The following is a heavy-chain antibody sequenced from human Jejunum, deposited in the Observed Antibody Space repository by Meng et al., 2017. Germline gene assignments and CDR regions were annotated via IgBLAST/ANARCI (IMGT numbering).Heavy chain of an antibody. J-gene: IGHJ6*02. CDR3: ARLGGSGSYAFYHFGMDV. D-gene: IGHD3-10*01. V-gene: IGHV1-8*02. CDR1: GYTSTAYY. CDR2: MNPNSGNT. Sequence: ASVKVSCKASGYTSTAYYLYWVRQAPGQGLEWMGWMNPNSGNTGYAQKFRGRVTMTRDTSISTAYMELSSLRSEDTAVYYGARLGGSGSYAFYHFGMDVWGQGTTVTVSS.